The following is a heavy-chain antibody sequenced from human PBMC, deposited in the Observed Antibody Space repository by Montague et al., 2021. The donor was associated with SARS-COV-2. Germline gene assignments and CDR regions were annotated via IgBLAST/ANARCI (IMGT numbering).Heavy chain of an antibody. Sequence: SETLSLTCTVSGDSIISFYWTWVRQSPGKGLEWIRNVYYTGNTKXKPSLEGRVTISVDTSKSQFSLKLSSVTAADTAVYYCARDQANYGLDVWGQGTTVTVSS. CDR3: ARDQANYGLDV. CDR1: GDSIISFY. V-gene: IGHV4-59*01. CDR2: VYYTGNT. J-gene: IGHJ6*02.